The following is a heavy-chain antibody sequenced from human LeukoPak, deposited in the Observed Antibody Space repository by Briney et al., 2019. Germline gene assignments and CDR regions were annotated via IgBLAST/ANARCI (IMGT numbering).Heavy chain of an antibody. Sequence: GGSLRLSCAASGFTFSSYSMNWVRQAPGKGLEWVSSISSSSSYIYYADSVKGRFTISRDNAKTSLYLQMNNLTAVDTAVYYCARNYRSSSSHFDYWGQGSLVTVSS. J-gene: IGHJ4*02. CDR1: GFTFSSYS. CDR3: ARNYRSSSSHFDY. CDR2: ISSSSSYI. D-gene: IGHD6-6*01. V-gene: IGHV3-21*01.